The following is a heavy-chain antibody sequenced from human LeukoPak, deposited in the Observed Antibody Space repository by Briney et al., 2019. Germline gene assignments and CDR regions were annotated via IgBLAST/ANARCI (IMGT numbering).Heavy chain of an antibody. J-gene: IGHJ4*02. CDR3: TVEMATINGRLDY. Sequence: PSETPSLTCTVSGGSISSGSYYWSWLRQPAGKGLEWIGRIYTSGSTNYNPSLKSRVTISVDTSKNQFSLKLSSVTAADTAVYYCTVEMATINGRLDYWGQGTLVTVSS. V-gene: IGHV4-61*02. CDR2: IYTSGST. CDR1: GGSISSGSYY. D-gene: IGHD5-24*01.